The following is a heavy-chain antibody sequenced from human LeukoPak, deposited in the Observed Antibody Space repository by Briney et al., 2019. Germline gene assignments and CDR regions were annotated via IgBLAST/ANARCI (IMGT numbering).Heavy chain of an antibody. CDR1: GFTFSDYY. Sequence: PGGSLRLSCAASGFTFSDYYMSWIRQAPGKGLEWVSYISSSGSTIYYADSVKGRFTISGDNAKNSLYLQMNSLRAEDTAVYYCARMYYYDSSGTTHNWFDPWGQGTLVTVSS. V-gene: IGHV3-11*01. D-gene: IGHD3-22*01. CDR2: ISSSGSTI. CDR3: ARMYYYDSSGTTHNWFDP. J-gene: IGHJ5*02.